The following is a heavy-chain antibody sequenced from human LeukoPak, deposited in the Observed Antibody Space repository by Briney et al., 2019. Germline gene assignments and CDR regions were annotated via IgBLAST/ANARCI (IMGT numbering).Heavy chain of an antibody. J-gene: IGHJ4*02. CDR1: GGTFSSYA. Sequence: SVKVSCKASGGTFSSYAISWVRQAPGQGLEWMGRIIPILGIANYAQKFQGRVTITADKSTSTAYMELSSLRSEDTAVYYCARDSGYDLFDYWGQGTLVTVSS. V-gene: IGHV1-69*04. CDR2: IIPILGIA. CDR3: ARDSGYDLFDY. D-gene: IGHD5-12*01.